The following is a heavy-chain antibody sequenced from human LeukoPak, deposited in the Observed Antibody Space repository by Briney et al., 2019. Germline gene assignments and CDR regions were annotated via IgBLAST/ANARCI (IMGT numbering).Heavy chain of an antibody. J-gene: IGHJ4*02. CDR1: GFAFSTYA. Sequence: GGSLTLSCTASGFAFSTYAMHCVRQAPGKGLEWVAVISFDGSNRYYADSVKDRFTISRDNSRNTLYLQMSSLRAEDTAVYYCARDGDSSGMAFDYWGQGTLVTVSS. CDR3: ARDGDSSGMAFDY. D-gene: IGHD3-22*01. CDR2: ISFDGSNR. V-gene: IGHV3-30*15.